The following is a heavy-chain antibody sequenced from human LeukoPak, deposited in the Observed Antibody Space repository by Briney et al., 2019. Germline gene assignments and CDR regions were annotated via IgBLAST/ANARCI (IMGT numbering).Heavy chain of an antibody. CDR1: GYSISSGYY. J-gene: IGHJ6*03. Sequence: PSETLSLTCTVSGYSISSGYYWGWIRQPPGKGLEWIGSIYLSGSTYYNPSLKSRVTISVDTSKNQFSLKLSSVTAADTAVYYCARGVGYCSSTSCYSPFYYYYYMDVWGKGTTVTVSS. D-gene: IGHD2-2*02. V-gene: IGHV4-38-2*02. CDR3: ARGVGYCSSTSCYSPFYYYYYMDV. CDR2: IYLSGST.